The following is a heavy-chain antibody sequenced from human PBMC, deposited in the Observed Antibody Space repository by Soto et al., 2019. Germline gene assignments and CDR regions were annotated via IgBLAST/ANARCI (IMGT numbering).Heavy chain of an antibody. V-gene: IGHV3-15*07. CDR1: GFTFSNAW. J-gene: IGHJ5*02. CDR2: IKSKTDGGTT. Sequence: PGESLKISCAASGFTFSNAWMNWVRQAPGKGLEWVGRIKSKTDGGTTDYAAPVKGRFTISRDDSKNTLYLQMNSLKTEDTAVYYCTTVEKYYDFWSGYPAPWGQGTLVTVS. D-gene: IGHD3-3*01. CDR3: TTVEKYYDFWSGYPAP.